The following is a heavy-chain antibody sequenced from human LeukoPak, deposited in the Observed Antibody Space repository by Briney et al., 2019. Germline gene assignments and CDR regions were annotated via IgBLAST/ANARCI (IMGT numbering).Heavy chain of an antibody. Sequence: PGGSLRLSCAASGFTFSSYSMNWVRQAPGKGLEWVSSISSSSSYIYYADSVEGRFTISGDNAKNSLYLQMNSLRAEDTAVYYCARDCWDYGSGSYCGVDYWGQGTLVTVSS. J-gene: IGHJ4*02. V-gene: IGHV3-21*01. CDR2: ISSSSSYI. CDR1: GFTFSSYS. D-gene: IGHD3-10*01. CDR3: ARDCWDYGSGSYCGVDY.